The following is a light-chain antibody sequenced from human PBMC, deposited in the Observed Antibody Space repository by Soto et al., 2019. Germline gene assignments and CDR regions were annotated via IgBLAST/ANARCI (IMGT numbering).Light chain of an antibody. CDR3: CSYGGGNSRV. V-gene: IGLV2-23*01. Sequence: QSALTQPASVSGSPGQSITISCTEGSGNLGTYNLVSWYQQVPGKAPQCLIYEATKRPSGVSDRFSGSKSGNTASLTISGLQAEDEAEYYCCSYGGGNSRVFGGGTKLTVL. CDR2: EAT. CDR1: SGNLGTYNL. J-gene: IGLJ3*02.